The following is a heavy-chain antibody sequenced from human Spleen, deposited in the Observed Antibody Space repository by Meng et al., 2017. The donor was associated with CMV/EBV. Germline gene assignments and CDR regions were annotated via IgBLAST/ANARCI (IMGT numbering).Heavy chain of an antibody. D-gene: IGHD2-2*01. CDR3: ARVFCTATSCFDTFDV. V-gene: IGHV1-2*02. CDR1: GYTFTSYG. CDR2: INLKSGGT. J-gene: IGHJ3*01. Sequence: ASVKVSCKASGYTFTSYGISWVRQAPGQGLEWMGWINLKSGGTIYGQNFQGRVTMTRDTSISTTYMELSSLKSDDTAVYFCARVFCTATSCFDTFDVWGQGTMVTVSS.